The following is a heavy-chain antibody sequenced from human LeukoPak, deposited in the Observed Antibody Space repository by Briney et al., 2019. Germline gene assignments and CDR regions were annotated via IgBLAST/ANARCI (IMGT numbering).Heavy chain of an antibody. CDR3: VRAWKGRGMDL. V-gene: IGHV1-2*06. Sequence: ASVKVSCKASGYTFTSFQIQWVRQAPGQGLEWMGRINPESGDTKVAHKFQGGVTMTRDTSISTAYMEMGGLISDETAVYYCVRAWKGRGMDLWGQGTTVTVSS. D-gene: IGHD1-1*01. CDR2: INPESGDT. J-gene: IGHJ6*02. CDR1: GYTFTSFQ.